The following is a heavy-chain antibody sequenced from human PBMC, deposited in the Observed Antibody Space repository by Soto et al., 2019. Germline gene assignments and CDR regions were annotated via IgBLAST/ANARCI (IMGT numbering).Heavy chain of an antibody. J-gene: IGHJ5*02. V-gene: IGHV3-15*01. D-gene: IGHD3-3*01. Sequence: GGSLRLSCAASGFTFTNAWMIWVRQAPGKGLEWVARIKSKTDGGTTDYATPVKGRFTISRDDSKNTLYLQMNSLKIEDTAVYYCARGFPLWFDPWGQGTLVTVSS. CDR1: GFTFTNAW. CDR2: IKSKTDGGTT. CDR3: ARGFPLWFDP.